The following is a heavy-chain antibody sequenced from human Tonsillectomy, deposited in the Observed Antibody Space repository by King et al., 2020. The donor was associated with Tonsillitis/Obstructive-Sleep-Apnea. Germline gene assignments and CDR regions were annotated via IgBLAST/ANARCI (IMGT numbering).Heavy chain of an antibody. CDR3: ARCVPDPYCSLPSCYDSNSFDY. J-gene: IGHJ4*02. CDR2: ISSDGNNK. Sequence: VQLVQSGGGVVQPGRSLRVSCTASGFTFKNSTLHWIRQAPGKGLEWVAVISSDGNNKYYADSVKGRFTLSRDNSKTTLYLRMNSLRTEDTAFYYCARCVPDPYCSLPSCYDSNSFDYSGQGTLVTVSS. V-gene: IGHV3-30*04. D-gene: IGHD2-2*01. CDR1: GFTFKNST.